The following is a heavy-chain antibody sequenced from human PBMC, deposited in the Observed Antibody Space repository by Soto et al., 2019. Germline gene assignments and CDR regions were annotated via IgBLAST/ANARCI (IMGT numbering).Heavy chain of an antibody. CDR2: ISYDGSNK. Sequence: PGGSLRLSCAASGFTFSSYGMHWVRQAPGKGLEWVAVISYDGSNKYYADSVKGRFTISRDNSKNTLYLQMNSLRAEDTAVYYCAKDRAYCSGGSCPTHYYYYGMDVWGQGTTVTVSS. J-gene: IGHJ6*02. V-gene: IGHV3-30*18. CDR1: GFTFSSYG. CDR3: AKDRAYCSGGSCPTHYYYYGMDV. D-gene: IGHD2-15*01.